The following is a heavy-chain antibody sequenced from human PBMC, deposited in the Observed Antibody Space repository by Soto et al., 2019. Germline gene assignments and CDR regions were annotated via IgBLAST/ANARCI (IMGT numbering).Heavy chain of an antibody. V-gene: IGHV3-30-3*01. D-gene: IGHD2-15*01. CDR3: ARTRGGDVVVVVAAYDY. CDR1: GFTFSSYA. Sequence: QVQLVESGGGVVQPGRSLRLSCAASGFTFSSYAMHWVRQAPGKGLEWVAVISYDGSNKYYADSVKGRFTISRDNSKNTLYLQMNSLRAEDTAVYYCARTRGGDVVVVVAAYDYWGQGTLVTVSS. J-gene: IGHJ4*02. CDR2: ISYDGSNK.